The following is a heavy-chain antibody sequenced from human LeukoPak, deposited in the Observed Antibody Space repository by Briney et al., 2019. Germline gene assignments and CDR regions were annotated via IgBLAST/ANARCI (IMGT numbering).Heavy chain of an antibody. J-gene: IGHJ4*02. V-gene: IGHV1-18*01. CDR3: AVSSSSHPNDY. D-gene: IGHD6-6*01. Sequence: GASVKVSCKASGYTFTSYGISWVRQAPGQGLEWMGWISAYNGNTNYAQKLQGRVTMTTDTSTSTAYMELRSLRSDNTAVYYCAVSSSSHPNDYWGQGTLVTVSS. CDR1: GYTFTSYG. CDR2: ISAYNGNT.